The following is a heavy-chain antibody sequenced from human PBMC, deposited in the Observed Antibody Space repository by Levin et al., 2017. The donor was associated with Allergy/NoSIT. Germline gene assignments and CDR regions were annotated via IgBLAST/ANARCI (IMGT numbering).Heavy chain of an antibody. CDR2: IYPGDSDT. D-gene: IGHD2-2*03. CDR1: GYSFTSYW. J-gene: IGHJ5*02. Sequence: GESLKISCKGSGYSFTSYWIGWVRQMPGKGLEWMGIIYPGDSDTRYSPSFQGQVTISADKSISTAYLQWSSLKASDTAMYYCARHRAVSSWISPFDPWGQGTLVTVSS. CDR3: ARHRAVSSWISPFDP. V-gene: IGHV5-51*01.